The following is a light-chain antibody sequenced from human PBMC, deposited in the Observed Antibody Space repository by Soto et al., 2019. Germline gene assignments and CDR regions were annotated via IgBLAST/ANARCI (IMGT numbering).Light chain of an antibody. Sequence: QSALTQPASVSGSPGQSITISCTGTSSDVGAYNYVSWYQQHPGKAPKLMIYEVNSRPSGVSNRFSGSKSGITASLTISGLQAEDEADYYCSSYASTSTAGFGTGTKVTVL. J-gene: IGLJ1*01. V-gene: IGLV2-14*01. CDR2: EVN. CDR3: SSYASTSTAG. CDR1: SSDVGAYNY.